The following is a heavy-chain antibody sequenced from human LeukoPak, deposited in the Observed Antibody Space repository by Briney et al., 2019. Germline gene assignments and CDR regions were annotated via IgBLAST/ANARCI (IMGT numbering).Heavy chain of an antibody. D-gene: IGHD3-3*01. J-gene: IGHJ6*02. Sequence: SETLSLTCTVSGGSISSSSYYWGWIRQPPGKGLEWIGSIYYSGSTYYNPSLKSRVTISVDTSQNQFSLKVSSVTAADTAVYYCARDEAIFGAGYYYGMDVWGQGTTVTVSS. CDR3: ARDEAIFGAGYYYGMDV. CDR2: IYYSGST. CDR1: GGSISSSSYY. V-gene: IGHV4-39*07.